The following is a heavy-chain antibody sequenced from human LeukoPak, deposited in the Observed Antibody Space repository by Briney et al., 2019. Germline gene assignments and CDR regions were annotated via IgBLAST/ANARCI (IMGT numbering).Heavy chain of an antibody. CDR1: GGSISRYY. V-gene: IGHV4-4*07. Sequence: SETLSLTCTVSGGSISRYYWSWIRQPAGKGLEWIGRIYSDGTITYNPSLQSRITMSIDTSKNQFSLKLSFVTAADTAVYYCARDSGTTGEVKFDPWGQGTLVTVSS. D-gene: IGHD4-17*01. J-gene: IGHJ5*02. CDR2: IYSDGTI. CDR3: ARDSGTTGEVKFDP.